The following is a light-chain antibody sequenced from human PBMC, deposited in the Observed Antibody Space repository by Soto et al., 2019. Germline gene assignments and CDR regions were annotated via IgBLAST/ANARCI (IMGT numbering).Light chain of an antibody. J-gene: IGKJ1*01. CDR2: WAY. V-gene: IGKV4-1*01. CDR3: NKISTIPWA. Sequence: IVRTQSPDSLAVSFGDRATINCKTTHSVFDSSYKKNLLAWYQQKTGQPTRLIIYWAYTRESGVPDRFSGSGSGTDFTLTLRRLQPEEVAVYDCNKISTIPWAFGHGTKGDIK. CDR1: HSVFDSSYKKNL.